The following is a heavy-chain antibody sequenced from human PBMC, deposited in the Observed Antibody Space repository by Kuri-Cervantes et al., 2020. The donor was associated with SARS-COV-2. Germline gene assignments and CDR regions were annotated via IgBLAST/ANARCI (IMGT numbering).Heavy chain of an antibody. D-gene: IGHD2-21*01. CDR1: GYTFTSYD. J-gene: IGHJ5*01. Sequence: ASVKVSCKASGYTFTSYDINWVRQATGQGLEWMGWMNPNSGNTGYAQKFQGRVTMTRNTSISTAYMELSSLRSEDTAVYYCAREATGDLFRVQGKWFDSWGQGTLVTVSS. V-gene: IGHV1-8*02. CDR3: AREATGDLFRVQGKWFDS. CDR2: MNPNSGNT.